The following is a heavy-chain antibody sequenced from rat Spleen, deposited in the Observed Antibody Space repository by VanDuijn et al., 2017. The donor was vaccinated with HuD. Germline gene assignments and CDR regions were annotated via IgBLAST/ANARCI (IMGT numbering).Heavy chain of an antibody. CDR2: ISNGGGNT. Sequence: EVQLAESGGGLVQPGRSMKLSCTALGFTFSNYYMAWVRQAPTKGLEWVASISNGGGNTYYRDSVKGRFTISRDNAKSTLYLQMNSLRSEDTATYYCTREDWAFDYWGQGVMVTVSS. CDR1: GFTFSNYY. D-gene: IGHD4-2*01. CDR3: TREDWAFDY. J-gene: IGHJ2*01. V-gene: IGHV5-25*01.